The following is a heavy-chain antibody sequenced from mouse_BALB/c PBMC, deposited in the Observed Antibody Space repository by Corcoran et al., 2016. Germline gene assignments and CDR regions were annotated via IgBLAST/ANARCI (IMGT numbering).Heavy chain of an antibody. CDR1: GYTFTSYV. CDR2: INPYNDGT. D-gene: IGHD1-1*01. Sequence: EVQLQQSGPELVKPGASVKMSCKASGYTFTSYVMHWVKQKPGQGLEWIGYINPYNDGTKYNEKFKGKATLTSDKSSSTAYMELSSLTSEDSAVYYCARITTVVPRYFDGWAAGTTVTVSS. CDR3: ARITTVVPRYFDG. J-gene: IGHJ1*01. V-gene: IGHV1S136*01.